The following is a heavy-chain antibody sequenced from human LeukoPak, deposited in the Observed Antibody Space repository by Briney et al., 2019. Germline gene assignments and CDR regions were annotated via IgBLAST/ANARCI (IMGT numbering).Heavy chain of an antibody. J-gene: IGHJ6*02. V-gene: IGHV6-1*01. Sequence: SQTLSLTCAISGDSFSSNSAAWNWIRQSPSRGLEWLGRTYYRSKWYNDYAVSVKSRITINPDTSKNQFSLQLNSVTPEDTAVYYCARDANLAVAGLWYYYYGMDVWGQGTTVTVSS. D-gene: IGHD6-19*01. CDR3: ARDANLAVAGLWYYYYGMDV. CDR1: GDSFSSNSAA. CDR2: TYYRSKWYN.